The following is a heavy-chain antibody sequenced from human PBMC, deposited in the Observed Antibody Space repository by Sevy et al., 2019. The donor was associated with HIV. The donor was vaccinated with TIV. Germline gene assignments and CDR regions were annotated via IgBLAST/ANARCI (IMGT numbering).Heavy chain of an antibody. CDR2: ISAGGTTT. CDR1: GFIFSNYP. D-gene: IGHD2-2*01. Sequence: GGSLRLSCAASGFIFSNYPMSWVRHSPGKELEWVSDISAGGTTTYYADSVEGRFTISRDNSKNTVSLQMNSLGAEDTAIYYYAKRYCSTITCYDDDFWNPYYFYGLDVWGQGISVTVSS. CDR3: AKRYCSTITCYDDDFWNPYYFYGLDV. J-gene: IGHJ6*02. V-gene: IGHV3-23*01.